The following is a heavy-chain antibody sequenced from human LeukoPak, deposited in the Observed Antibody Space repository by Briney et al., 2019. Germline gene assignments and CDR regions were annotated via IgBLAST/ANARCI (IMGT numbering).Heavy chain of an antibody. J-gene: IGHJ4*02. CDR2: ISGSSSTI. D-gene: IGHD3-10*01. CDR3: ARDRGFGGLLFDY. Sequence: GGSLRLSCAASGFTFSSYSMNWVRQAPGKGLEWVSYISGSSSTIYYADSVKGRFTISRDNAKNSLYLQMNSLRAEDTAVYYCARDRGFGGLLFDYWGQGTLVTVSS. CDR1: GFTFSSYS. V-gene: IGHV3-48*01.